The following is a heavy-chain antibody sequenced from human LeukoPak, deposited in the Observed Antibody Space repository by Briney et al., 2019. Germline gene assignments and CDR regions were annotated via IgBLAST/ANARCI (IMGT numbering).Heavy chain of an antibody. V-gene: IGHV1-2*02. CDR3: ARADCTSCPGYGAFDI. J-gene: IGHJ3*02. D-gene: IGHD2-2*01. CDR2: INPNSGGT. CDR1: GYTFTGYY. Sequence: ASVRVSCKASGYTFTGYYMHWVRQAPGQGLEWMGWINPNSGGTNYAQKFQGRVTMARDTSISTAYMELSRLRSDDTAVYYCARADCTSCPGYGAFDIWGQGTMVTVSS.